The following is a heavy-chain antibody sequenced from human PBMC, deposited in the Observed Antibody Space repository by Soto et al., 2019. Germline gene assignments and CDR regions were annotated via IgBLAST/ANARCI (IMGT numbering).Heavy chain of an antibody. CDR1: GASIGSYY. J-gene: IGHJ4*02. Sequence: QVQLQESGPGLVKPSETLSLTCTVSGASIGSYYWNWFRQPPGKGLEWIGYIYSSGSTNYNPSLKGRVTMSLDTSKNQVSLNVTSVTAADTAVYYCAATPRYWGQGRLVTVSS. D-gene: IGHD2-15*01. V-gene: IGHV4-59*01. CDR2: IYSSGST. CDR3: AATPRY.